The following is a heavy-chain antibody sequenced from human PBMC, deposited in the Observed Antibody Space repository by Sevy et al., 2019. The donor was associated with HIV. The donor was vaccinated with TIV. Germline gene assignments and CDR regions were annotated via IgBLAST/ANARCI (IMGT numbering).Heavy chain of an antibody. J-gene: IGHJ6*02. Sequence: ASVKVSCKASGGTFSSYAISWVRQAPGQGLEWMGGTIPIFGRANYAQKFQGRVTITADESTSTAYMELSSLRSEDTAVYYCARDCEFSDIVVVPAGGYYGMDVWGQGTTVTVSS. D-gene: IGHD2-2*01. CDR3: ARDCEFSDIVVVPAGGYYGMDV. V-gene: IGHV1-69*13. CDR1: GGTFSSYA. CDR2: TIPIFGRA.